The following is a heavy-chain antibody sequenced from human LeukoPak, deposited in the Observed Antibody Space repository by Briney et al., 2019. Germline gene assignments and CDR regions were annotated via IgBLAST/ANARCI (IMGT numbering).Heavy chain of an antibody. D-gene: IGHD4-17*01. V-gene: IGHV4-59*08. CDR3: ARDPYGDHYYFDY. CDR1: GGSISSYY. Sequence: SETLSLTCTVSGGSISSYYWSWIRQPPGKGLEWIGYIHYSGSTNYNPSLKSRVTISVDTSKNQFSLKLSSVTAADTAVYYCARDPYGDHYYFDYWGQGTLVTVSS. CDR2: IHYSGST. J-gene: IGHJ4*02.